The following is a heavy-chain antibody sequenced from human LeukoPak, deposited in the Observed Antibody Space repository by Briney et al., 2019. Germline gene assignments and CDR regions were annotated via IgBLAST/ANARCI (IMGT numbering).Heavy chain of an antibody. J-gene: IGHJ6*04. V-gene: IGHV3-30*01. D-gene: IGHD3-10*02. CDR1: GFIFSSYS. CDR2: ISFDGTYK. CDR3: AELGITMIGGV. Sequence: GGSLRLSCAASGFIFSSYSMHWVRQAPGKGLDWVATISFDGTYKFYADSVKGRFTISRDNSKNTLYLLMNSLRADDTAVYYCAELGITMIGGVWGKGTTVTISS.